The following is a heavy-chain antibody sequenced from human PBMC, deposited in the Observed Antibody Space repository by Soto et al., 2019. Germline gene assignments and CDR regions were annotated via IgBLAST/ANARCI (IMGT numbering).Heavy chain of an antibody. D-gene: IGHD1-26*01. Sequence: SGGSLRLSCVASGFSFRSYSMNWVRQAPGKGPEWVAYVSGSGNTQYYADYVKGRFTISRDNAKQSLYLQLNSLRDEDAVVYYCARDPKSGNQKLYFDYWGQGALVTVSS. J-gene: IGHJ4*02. CDR3: ARDPKSGNQKLYFDY. V-gene: IGHV3-48*02. CDR1: GFSFRSYS. CDR2: VSGSGNTQ.